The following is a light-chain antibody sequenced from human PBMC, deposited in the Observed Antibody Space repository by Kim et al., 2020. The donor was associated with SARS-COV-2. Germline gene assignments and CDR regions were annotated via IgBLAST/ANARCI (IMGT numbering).Light chain of an antibody. V-gene: IGKV3-20*01. CDR1: QSVRDNY. J-gene: IGKJ4*01. CDR2: GAS. Sequence: PGERATLSCRASQSVRDNYLAWYQQRPGQAPRLLLYGASSRATDIPDRFTGTGYGTDFILTITRLEPEDFAVYYCQQYGTSPLLTFGGGTKVDIK. CDR3: QQYGTSPLLT.